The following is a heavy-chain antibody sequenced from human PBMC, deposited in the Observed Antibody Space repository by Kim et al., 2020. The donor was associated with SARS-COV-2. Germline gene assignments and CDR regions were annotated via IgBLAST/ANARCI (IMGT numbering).Heavy chain of an antibody. J-gene: IGHJ4*02. V-gene: IGHV3-23*01. D-gene: IGHD3-10*01. CDR3: AKGLKGYYGPGLDY. Sequence: YSRKGRSTITNHTSTNTLYLQMNSLRADDTAVYYCAKGLKGYYGPGLDYWGQGTLVTVSS.